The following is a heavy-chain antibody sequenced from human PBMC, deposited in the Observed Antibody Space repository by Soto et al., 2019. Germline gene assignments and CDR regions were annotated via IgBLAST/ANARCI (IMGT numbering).Heavy chain of an antibody. V-gene: IGHV1-18*01. J-gene: IGHJ6*02. CDR1: GYTFTSYG. CDR2: ISAYNGNT. Sequence: QVQLVQSGAEVKKPGASVKVSCKASGYTFTSYGISWVRQAPGQGLEWMGWISAYNGNTNYAQKLQGRVTMTTDTSTSRAYMELRSLRSDDTAVYYCATVGGDSRISAMMPPRTKYGMDVWGQGTTVTVSS. D-gene: IGHD1-7*01. CDR3: ATVGGDSRISAMMPPRTKYGMDV.